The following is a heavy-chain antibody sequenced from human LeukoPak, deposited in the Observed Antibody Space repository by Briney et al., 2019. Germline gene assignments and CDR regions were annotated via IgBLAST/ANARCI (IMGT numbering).Heavy chain of an antibody. CDR3: ARDSLGAVTTNAADYNWFDP. J-gene: IGHJ5*02. CDR1: GYSISSGYY. CDR2: IYHSGST. D-gene: IGHD4-11*01. V-gene: IGHV4-38-2*02. Sequence: SETLSLTCTVSGYSISSGYYWGWIRQPPGKGLEWIGSIYHSGSTYYNPSLKSRVTISVDTSKNQFSLKLSSVTAADTAVYYCARDSLGAVTTNAADYNWFDPWGQGTLVTVSS.